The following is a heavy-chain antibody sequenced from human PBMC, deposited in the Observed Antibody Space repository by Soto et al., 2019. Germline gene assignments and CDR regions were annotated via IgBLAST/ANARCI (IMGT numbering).Heavy chain of an antibody. CDR1: GGSISSSSYY. CDR2: IYYSGST. D-gene: IGHD3-9*01. CDR3: ARHRTPGVLRYFDWLSDEDYYYYMDV. V-gene: IGHV4-39*01. J-gene: IGHJ6*03. Sequence: QLQLQESGPGLVKPSETLSLTCTVSGGSISSSSYYWGWIRQPPGKGLEWIGSIYYSGSTYYNPSLKSRVTISVDTSNNQFSLKLSSVTAADTAVYYCARHRTPGVLRYFDWLSDEDYYYYMDVWGKGTTVTVSS.